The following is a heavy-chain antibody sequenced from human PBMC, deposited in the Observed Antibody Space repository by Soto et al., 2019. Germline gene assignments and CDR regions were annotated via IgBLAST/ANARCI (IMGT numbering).Heavy chain of an antibody. Sequence: QVQLMQSGAEVKKPGASVKVSCKASGYTFTSYDINWVRQATGQGLEWMGWMNPNSGNTGYAQKFQGRVTMTRSNSVSTAYMELTGLRSEDTAVYYCARGHNYYDSSGYYGDWGQGTLVTVSS. CDR2: MNPNSGNT. V-gene: IGHV1-8*01. J-gene: IGHJ4*02. CDR1: GYTFTSYD. CDR3: ARGHNYYDSSGYYGD. D-gene: IGHD3-22*01.